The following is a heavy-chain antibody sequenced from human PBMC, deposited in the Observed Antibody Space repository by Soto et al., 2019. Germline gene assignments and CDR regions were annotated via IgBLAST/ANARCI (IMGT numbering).Heavy chain of an antibody. CDR3: AKDRIYYYNSRGLDY. CDR2: ISGSDGST. V-gene: IGHV3-23*01. J-gene: IGHJ4*02. CDR1: GITFSSYA. Sequence: GGSLRLSCAASGITFSSYAMSWVRQAPGKGLEWVSAISGSDGSTYYADSVKGRFTISRDNSKNTLYLQMNSLRAEDTAVFYCAKDRIYYYNSRGLDYWGQGTLVTVSA. D-gene: IGHD3-22*01.